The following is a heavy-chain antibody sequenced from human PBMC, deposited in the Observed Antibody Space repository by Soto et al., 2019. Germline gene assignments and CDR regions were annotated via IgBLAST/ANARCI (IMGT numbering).Heavy chain of an antibody. CDR2: ISAYNGNT. Sequence: APGKVSLKGFWYTFSRIGIRWGRPAPGQGLEWMGWISAYNGNTNYAQKLQGRVTMTTDTSTSTAYMELRSLRSDDSAVYYCARARAVGGAAESYWGQGTLVTVPQ. D-gene: IGHD6-19*01. CDR1: WYTFSRIG. CDR3: ARARAVGGAAESY. J-gene: IGHJ4*02. V-gene: IGHV1-18*01.